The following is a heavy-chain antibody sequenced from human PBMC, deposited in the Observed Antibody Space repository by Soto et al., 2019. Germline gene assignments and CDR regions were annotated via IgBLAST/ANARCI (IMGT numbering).Heavy chain of an antibody. CDR2: ISWDGGRT. D-gene: IGHD2-2*02. Sequence: TGGSLRLSCAASGFTFDDYAMHWVRQAPGKGLEWVSLISWDGGRTYYADSVRGRFIVSRDSSKNSLYLQMSSLRVEDTALYYCAKDVCSGSTTGCYTRLDFWGQGALVTVSS. J-gene: IGHJ4*02. V-gene: IGHV3-43D*04. CDR1: GFTFDDYA. CDR3: AKDVCSGSTTGCYTRLDF.